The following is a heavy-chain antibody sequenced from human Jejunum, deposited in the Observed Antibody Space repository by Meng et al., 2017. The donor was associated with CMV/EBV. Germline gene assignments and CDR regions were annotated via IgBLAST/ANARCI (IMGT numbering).Heavy chain of an antibody. Sequence: GLTFDDYAMHWVRQGPGKGLEWVSGISWNSGSIGYADSVKGRFTISRDSARNSLYLQMNSLRAEDTALYYCAKEHLEYYYGMDVWGQGTTVTVSS. V-gene: IGHV3-9*01. CDR1: GLTFDDYA. CDR3: AKEHLEYYYGMDV. D-gene: IGHD1-1*01. J-gene: IGHJ6*02. CDR2: ISWNSGSI.